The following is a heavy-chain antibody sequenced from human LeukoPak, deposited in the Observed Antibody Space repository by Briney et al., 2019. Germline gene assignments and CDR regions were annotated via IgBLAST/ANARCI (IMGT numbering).Heavy chain of an antibody. D-gene: IGHD6-13*01. CDR2: ISSSGSSR. V-gene: IGHV3-48*03. CDR3: AREKSSSWYWDY. Sequence: GGSLRLSCAASGFTFSSYGMNWVRQAPGKGLEWVSYISSSGSSRYHADSVKGRFTISRDNAKNSLYLQMNSLRAEDTAVYYCAREKSSSWYWDYWGQGTLVTVSS. CDR1: GFTFSSYG. J-gene: IGHJ4*02.